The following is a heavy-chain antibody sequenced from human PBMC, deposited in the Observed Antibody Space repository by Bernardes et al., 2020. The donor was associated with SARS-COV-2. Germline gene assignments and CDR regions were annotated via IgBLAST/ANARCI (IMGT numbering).Heavy chain of an antibody. Sequence: GGSLRLSCAASGFTFSSYEMNWVRQAPGKGLEWVSYISSSGSTIYYADSVKGRFTISRDNAKNSLYLQMNSLRAEDTAVYYCARIEGGGYCTGGVCSSLHFDYWGQGTLVTVSS. D-gene: IGHD2-8*02. V-gene: IGHV3-48*03. CDR2: ISSSGSTI. CDR1: GFTFSSYE. J-gene: IGHJ4*02. CDR3: ARIEGGGYCTGGVCSSLHFDY.